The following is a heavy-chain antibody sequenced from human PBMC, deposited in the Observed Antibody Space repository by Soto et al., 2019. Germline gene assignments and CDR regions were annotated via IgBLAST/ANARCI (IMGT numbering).Heavy chain of an antibody. Sequence: SETLSLTCTVSGGSISSSSYYWGWIRQPPGKGLEWIGSIYYSGSTNYNPSLKSRVTISVDKSKNQFSLKLSSVTAADTAVYYCARDVNPLARIAAAGREDWFDPWGQGTLVTVSS. CDR1: GGSISSSSYY. J-gene: IGHJ5*02. D-gene: IGHD6-13*01. CDR3: ARDVNPLARIAAAGREDWFDP. CDR2: IYYSGST. V-gene: IGHV4-39*07.